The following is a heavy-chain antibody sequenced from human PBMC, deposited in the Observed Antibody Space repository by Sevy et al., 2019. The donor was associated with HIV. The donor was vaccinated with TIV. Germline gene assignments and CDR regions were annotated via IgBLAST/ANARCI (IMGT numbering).Heavy chain of an antibody. J-gene: IGHJ5*02. D-gene: IGHD3-10*01. Sequence: GGSLRLSCAASGFTFSDYYMSWIRQAPGKGLEWVSYISGSATFIQYADSLQGRFTISRDNAKNSLYLQVNSLRAEDTAVYYCARGEYFGELGNWLDPWGQGTLVTVSS. V-gene: IGHV3-11*01. CDR1: GFTFSDYY. CDR2: ISGSATFI. CDR3: ARGEYFGELGNWLDP.